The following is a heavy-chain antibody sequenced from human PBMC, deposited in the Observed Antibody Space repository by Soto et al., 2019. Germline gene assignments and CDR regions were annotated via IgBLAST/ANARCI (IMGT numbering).Heavy chain of an antibody. V-gene: IGHV5-51*01. D-gene: IGHD3-16*01. CDR1: GYSFTKFW. J-gene: IGHJ4*02. CDR3: ARPTTLTQIDF. CDR2: IYPGDSDT. Sequence: EVQLVQSGAELKKPGESLKISCKASGYSFTKFWIGWVRQMPGKGLEWMGLIYPGDSDTRYSPSFQGQVAFSADTSTSTVYLQWSRLRASDTAIYYCARPTTLTQIDFWGQGTLVNVSS.